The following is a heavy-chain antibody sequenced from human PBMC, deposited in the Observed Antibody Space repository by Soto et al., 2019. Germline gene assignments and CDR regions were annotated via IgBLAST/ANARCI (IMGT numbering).Heavy chain of an antibody. D-gene: IGHD2-2*01. CDR1: GGSVSSASFY. CDR2: ISYSGST. CDR3: ARGDAINWFDS. J-gene: IGHJ5*01. V-gene: IGHV4-61*01. Sequence: SETLSLTCTVSGGSVSSASFYWNWIRQPPGKGLEWIGYISYSGSTNYNPSLRSRVTISVDTSKNQFSLRLTSATAADTAVYYCARGDAINWFDSGARERGSPSPQ.